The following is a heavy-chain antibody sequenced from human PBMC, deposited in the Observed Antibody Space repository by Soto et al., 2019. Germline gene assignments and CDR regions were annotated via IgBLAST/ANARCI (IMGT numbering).Heavy chain of an antibody. CDR1: GGSISSGDYY. J-gene: IGHJ6*02. V-gene: IGHV4-30-4*01. Sequence: SETLSLTCTVSGGSISSGDYYWSWIRQPPGKGLEWIGYIYYSGSTYYNPSLKSRVTISVDTSKNQFSLRLSSVTAADTAVYYCARWIQLWSPIGRHYRYGDVWGQGTTVTVSS. D-gene: IGHD5-18*01. CDR2: IYYSGST. CDR3: ARWIQLWSPIGRHYRYGDV.